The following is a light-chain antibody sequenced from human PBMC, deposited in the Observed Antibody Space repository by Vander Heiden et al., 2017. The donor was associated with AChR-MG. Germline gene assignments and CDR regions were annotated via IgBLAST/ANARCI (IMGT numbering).Light chain of an antibody. Sequence: QSALTQPAPVSGSPGQSITISCTGTSSDVGGYNYVPWYQQHPGKAPKLMIYDVSNRPSGVSNRFSGSKSGNTASLTISGLQAEDEADYYCSSYTSSSPVVFGGGTKLTVL. CDR2: DVS. CDR1: SSDVGGYNY. CDR3: SSYTSSSPVV. V-gene: IGLV2-14*03. J-gene: IGLJ2*01.